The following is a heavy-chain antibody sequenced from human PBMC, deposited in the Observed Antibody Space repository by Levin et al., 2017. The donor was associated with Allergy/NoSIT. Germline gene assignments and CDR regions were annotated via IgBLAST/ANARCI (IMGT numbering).Heavy chain of an antibody. D-gene: IGHD5-12*01. V-gene: IGHV3-23*01. J-gene: IGHJ3*02. CDR3: AKEKGATSGALDI. CDR1: GFTFSSSA. Sequence: PGGSLRLSCAASGFTFSSSAMSWVRQAPGKGLEWVSTITGSGAYTYYADSVKGRFISSRDNSKNTLYLQTDSLRAEDTAAYYCAKEKGATSGALDIWGLGIMVTVSS. CDR2: ITGSGAYT.